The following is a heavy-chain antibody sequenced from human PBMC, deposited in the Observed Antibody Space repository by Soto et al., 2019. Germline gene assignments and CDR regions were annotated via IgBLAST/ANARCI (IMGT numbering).Heavy chain of an antibody. V-gene: IGHV4-59*01. Sequence: QVQLHESGPGLIKPSETLSLTCNVSGTSIIAYYWTWIRQPPGKALEWIGYISYRGSTKYNPSLKNRVAISLDTSRNQFSLNLTPVTASDTAIYFCARDPELHGLDHWGQGKLVTVSS. CDR2: ISYRGST. CDR3: ARDPELHGLDH. J-gene: IGHJ4*02. CDR1: GTSIIAYY. D-gene: IGHD2-21*01.